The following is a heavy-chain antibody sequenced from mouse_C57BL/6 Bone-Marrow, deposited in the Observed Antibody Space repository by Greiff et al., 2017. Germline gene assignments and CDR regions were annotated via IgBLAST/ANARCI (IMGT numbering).Heavy chain of an antibody. J-gene: IGHJ3*01. V-gene: IGHV1-81*01. D-gene: IGHD3-2*02. CDR3: ARRGSSGYGFAY. Sequence: QVHVKQSGAELARPGASVKLSCKASGYTFTSSGISWVKQRTGQGLEWIGEIYPRSGNTYYNEKFKGKATLTAYKSSSTAYMGLRSLTSEDSAVYFCARRGSSGYGFAYWGQGTLVTVSA. CDR2: IYPRSGNT. CDR1: GYTFTSSG.